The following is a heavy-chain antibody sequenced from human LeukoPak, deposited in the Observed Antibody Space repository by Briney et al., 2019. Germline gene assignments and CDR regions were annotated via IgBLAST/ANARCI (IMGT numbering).Heavy chain of an antibody. D-gene: IGHD2-2*01. CDR2: IYYSGST. V-gene: IGHV4-61*08. J-gene: IGHJ4*02. CDR3: ARSDQLLSFDY. Sequence: SETLSLTCAVSGGSISSCGYSWSWIRQPPGKGLEWIGYIYYSGSTNYNPSLKSRVTISVDTSKNQFSLKLSSVTAADTAVYYCARSDQLLSFDYWGQGTLVTVSS. CDR1: GGSISSCGYS.